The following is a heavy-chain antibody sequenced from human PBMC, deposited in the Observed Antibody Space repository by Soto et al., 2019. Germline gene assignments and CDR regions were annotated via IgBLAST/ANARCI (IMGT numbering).Heavy chain of an antibody. V-gene: IGHV4-34*01. CDR2: INHSGST. CDR1: GGSFSGYY. CDR3: ARGSDTAMVPFDY. J-gene: IGHJ4*02. D-gene: IGHD5-18*01. Sequence: SETLSLTCAVYGGSFSGYYWSWIRQPPGKGLEWIGEINHSGSTNYNPSLKSRVTISVGTSKNQFSLKLSSVTAADAAVYYCARGSDTAMVPFDYWGQGTLVTVSS.